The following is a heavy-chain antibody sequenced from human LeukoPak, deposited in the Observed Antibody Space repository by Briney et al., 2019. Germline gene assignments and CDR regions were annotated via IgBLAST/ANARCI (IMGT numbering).Heavy chain of an antibody. J-gene: IGHJ4*02. CDR3: ASDSSEYYFDY. D-gene: IGHD3-10*01. V-gene: IGHV1-69*13. Sequence: SVKVSCKASGGTFSSYAISWVRQAPGQGLEWMGGIIPIFGTANYAQKFQGRVTITADESTSTAYMELSSLRTEGTAVYYCASDSSEYYFDYWGQGTLVTVSS. CDR2: IIPIFGTA. CDR1: GGTFSSYA.